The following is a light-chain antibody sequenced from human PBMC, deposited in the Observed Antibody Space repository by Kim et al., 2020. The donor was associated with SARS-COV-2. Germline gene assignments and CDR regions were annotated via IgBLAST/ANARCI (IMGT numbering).Light chain of an antibody. CDR3: QSANSSGTYVV. CDR2: KDS. CDR1: ALPKQY. Sequence: SYELTQPPSVSVSPGQTARITCSGDALPKQYAYWYQQKPGQAPVLVMSKDSERPSGIPERFSGSSSGTTVTLTISGVQAEDEADYYCQSANSSGTYVVFGGGTQLTVL. J-gene: IGLJ3*02. V-gene: IGLV3-25*03.